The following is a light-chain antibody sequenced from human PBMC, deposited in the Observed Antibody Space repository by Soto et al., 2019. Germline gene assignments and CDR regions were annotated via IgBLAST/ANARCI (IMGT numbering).Light chain of an antibody. CDR1: QSISDT. J-gene: IGKJ1*01. CDR2: GAS. V-gene: IGKV3-15*01. Sequence: EIVMTQSPATLSVSPGGRATLSCRASQSISDTLAWYQQKPGQAPRLLIHGASTRATGFPARFSGSGSGTDFTLTISSLQSEDFAVYYCQQYNNWPWTFGQGTKVGIK. CDR3: QQYNNWPWT.